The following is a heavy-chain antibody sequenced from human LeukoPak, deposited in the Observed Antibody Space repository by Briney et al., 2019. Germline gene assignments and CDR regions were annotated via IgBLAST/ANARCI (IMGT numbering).Heavy chain of an antibody. CDR3: TRGVSAILRYFDWLYYFDY. J-gene: IGHJ4*02. CDR2: IRSKAYGGTK. V-gene: IGHV3-49*04. Sequence: PGGSLRLSCAASGFTFSLTYMAWVRQAPGKGLEWVGFIRSKAYGGTKEYATSVKGRFTISRDDSKSIAYLQMNSLNTEDTAVYYCTRGVSAILRYFDWLYYFDYWGQGTLVTVSS. D-gene: IGHD3-9*01. CDR1: GFTFSLTY.